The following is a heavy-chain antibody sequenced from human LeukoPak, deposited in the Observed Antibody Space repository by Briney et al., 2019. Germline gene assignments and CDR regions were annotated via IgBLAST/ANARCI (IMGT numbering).Heavy chain of an antibody. CDR3: ARVDSLRQVEWFPSSAWTDDY. V-gene: IGHV4-30-2*01. D-gene: IGHD3-3*01. CDR1: GGSISSGGYY. J-gene: IGHJ4*02. CDR2: IYHSGST. Sequence: PSETLSLTCTVSGGSISSGGYYWSWIRQPPGKGLEWIGYIYHSGSTYYNPSLKSRVTISVDRSKNQFSLKLSSVTAADTAVYYCARVDSLRQVEWFPSSAWTDDYWGQGTLVTVSS.